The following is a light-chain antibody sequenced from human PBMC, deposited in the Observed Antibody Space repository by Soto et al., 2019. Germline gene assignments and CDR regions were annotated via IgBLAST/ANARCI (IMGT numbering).Light chain of an antibody. V-gene: IGLV2-8*01. J-gene: IGLJ1*01. Sequence: QSALTQPASVSGSPGQSITISCTGTSSDVGAYNYVSWYQQHPGKAPKLIIFEVTNRPSGVPDRFSGSKSGNTASLTVSGLQADDEAYYYCNSYVGSNNYVFGTGTKLTVL. CDR3: NSYVGSNNYV. CDR2: EVT. CDR1: SSDVGAYNY.